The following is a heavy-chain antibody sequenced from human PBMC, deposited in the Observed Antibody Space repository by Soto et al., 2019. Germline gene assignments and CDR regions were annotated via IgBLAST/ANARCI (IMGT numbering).Heavy chain of an antibody. CDR3: AKELAAHIVPGNYGMDV. J-gene: IGHJ6*02. CDR2: ISWNSGSI. V-gene: IGHV3-9*01. CDR1: GFTFDDYA. Sequence: PGGSLRLSCAASGFTFDDYAMHWVRQAPGKGLEWVSGISWNSGSIGYADSVKGRFTISRDNAKNSLYLQMNSLRAEGTALYYCAKELAAHIVPGNYGMDVWGQGTTVTVSS. D-gene: IGHD5-12*01.